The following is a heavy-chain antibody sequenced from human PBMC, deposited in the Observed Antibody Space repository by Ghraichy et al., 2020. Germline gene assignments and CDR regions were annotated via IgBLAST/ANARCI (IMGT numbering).Heavy chain of an antibody. CDR3: AREGGSYYYFDY. D-gene: IGHD1-26*01. CDR2: IGSSSTTI. CDR1: GFTFSFYT. Sequence: GGSLRLSCAASGFTFSFYTMNWVRQAPGKGLEWVSYIGSSSTTIYYADSVKGRFTISRDNAKNSLYLQMNSLRDEDTAVYYCAREGGSYYYFDYWCQGTLVAVSS. V-gene: IGHV3-48*02. J-gene: IGHJ4*02.